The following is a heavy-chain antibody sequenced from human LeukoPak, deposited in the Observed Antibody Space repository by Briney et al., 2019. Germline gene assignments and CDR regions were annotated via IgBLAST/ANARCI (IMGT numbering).Heavy chain of an antibody. CDR2: VSSDGNNQ. D-gene: IGHD3-10*01. Sequence: PGRSLRLSCAASGFIFDRFAMHWVRQTPGKGLEWVAVVSSDGNNQYYGDSVKGRFTISRDISRNTVFLEMTSLRPEDTAVYYCAKGSGSSYGSALHHWGQGTLVTVSS. V-gene: IGHV3-30*18. CDR1: GFIFDRFA. CDR3: AKGSGSSYGSALHH. J-gene: IGHJ4*02.